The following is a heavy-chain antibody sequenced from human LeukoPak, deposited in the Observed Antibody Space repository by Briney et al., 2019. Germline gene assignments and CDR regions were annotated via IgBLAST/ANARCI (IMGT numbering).Heavy chain of an antibody. CDR3: AREGVVAAKTNNWFGR. Sequence: LRLSCAASGFTFSSYGMHWGSPAPGKGLEWGAVLWYVGRNKHYADSVKGRFTSSRDNSKNTLYLQMNSLRAEDTAVYYCAREGVVAAKTNNWFGRWGRGTLAGVSS. V-gene: IGHV3-33*01. CDR1: GFTFSSYG. J-gene: IGHJ5*02. CDR2: LWYVGRNK. D-gene: IGHD2-15*01.